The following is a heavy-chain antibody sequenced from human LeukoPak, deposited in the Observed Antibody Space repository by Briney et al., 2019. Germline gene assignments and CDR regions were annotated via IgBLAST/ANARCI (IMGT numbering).Heavy chain of an antibody. CDR1: GGSISSAAYY. CDR3: ARRPIAAGNNWFDP. Sequence: SEIMSLTCTVSGGSISSAAYYWGWVRQPPAKGLDWIGSIYYTGTTYYSPSLQTRATLSFDTSKNQFSLKLTSVTATDTAVYFCARRPIAAGNNWFDPWGQGTLVTVSS. D-gene: IGHD6-13*01. CDR2: IYYTGTT. J-gene: IGHJ5*02. V-gene: IGHV4-39*01.